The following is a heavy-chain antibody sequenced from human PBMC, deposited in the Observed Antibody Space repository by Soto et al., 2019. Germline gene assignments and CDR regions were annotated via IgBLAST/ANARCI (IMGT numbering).Heavy chain of an antibody. CDR1: GFSVSSNY. CDR3: AGDPFAQYSHDHSGFQR. J-gene: IGHJ4*02. CDR2: IYSGGKT. V-gene: IGHV3-53*02. Sequence: EVQLVETGGALIQPGGSLRLSCSASGFSVSSNYMNWVRQAPGKGLVWVSVIYSGGKTHYTDSLKGRFTVSPYKSENTVFLQMRSLRAEDTGIDYCAGDPFAQYSHDHSGFQRWGLGTLVTVSS. D-gene: IGHD3-22*01.